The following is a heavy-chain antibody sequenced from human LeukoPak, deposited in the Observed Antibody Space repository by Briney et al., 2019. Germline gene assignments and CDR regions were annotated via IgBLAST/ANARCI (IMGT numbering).Heavy chain of an antibody. CDR1: GFSFSSYG. CDR3: AKASDYGGNLYYFDY. J-gene: IGHJ4*02. V-gene: IGHV3-33*06. Sequence: PGGSLRLSCAASGFSFSSYGMHWVRQAPGKGLEWVALIWYDGGNKYYVDSVKGRFTISRDNARSTLYLQMNSLRAEDTAVYYCAKASDYGGNLYYFDYWGQGTLGTVS. CDR2: IWYDGGNK. D-gene: IGHD4-23*01.